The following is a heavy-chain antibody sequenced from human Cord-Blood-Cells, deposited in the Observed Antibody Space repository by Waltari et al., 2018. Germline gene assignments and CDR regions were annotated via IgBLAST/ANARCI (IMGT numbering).Heavy chain of an antibody. Sequence: QVQLQQWGAGLLKPSETLSLTCAVYGGSFSGYYWSWIRPPPGKGLEWIGEINHSESTNYTPSLKIRLTKSVDTSKNQSSLRLGSVTAADTAVYSCAGGDMFCRSTSCLDSWGQGTLVTVSS. CDR3: AGGDMFCRSTSCLDS. V-gene: IGHV4-34*01. CDR1: GGSFSGYY. D-gene: IGHD2-2*01. J-gene: IGHJ4*02. CDR2: INHSEST.